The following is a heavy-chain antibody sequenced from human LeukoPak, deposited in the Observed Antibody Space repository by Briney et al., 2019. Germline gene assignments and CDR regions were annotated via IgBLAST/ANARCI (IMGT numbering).Heavy chain of an antibody. V-gene: IGHV4-59*02. D-gene: IGHD2-2*01. CDR1: GDSVSSYS. J-gene: IGHJ4*02. Sequence: SETLSLTCTVSGDSVSSYSWSWIRQPPGKGLEWIADIFYSGNTNYNPSLKSRVTISLDTSKNQFSLKLSSVTAADTAVYYCARATSRGPLYYFDIWGQGTLVTVSS. CDR3: ARATSRGPLYYFDI. CDR2: IFYSGNT.